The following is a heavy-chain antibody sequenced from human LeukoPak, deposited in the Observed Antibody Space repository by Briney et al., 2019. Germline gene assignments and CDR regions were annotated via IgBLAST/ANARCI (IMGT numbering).Heavy chain of an antibody. CDR3: AKALGDSGYPFDY. D-gene: IGHD5-12*01. V-gene: IGHV3-23*01. CDR2: ISGSGGST. J-gene: IGHJ4*02. CDR1: GFTFSSYA. Sequence: PGGSLRLSCAASGFTFSSYAMSWVRQAPGXXXXWVSAISGSGGSTYYADSVRGRFTISRDNSKNTLYLQMNSLRAEDTAVYYCAKALGDSGYPFDYWGQGTLVTVSS.